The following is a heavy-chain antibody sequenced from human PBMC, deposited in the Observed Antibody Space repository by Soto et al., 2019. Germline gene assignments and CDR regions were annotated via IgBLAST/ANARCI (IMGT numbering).Heavy chain of an antibody. V-gene: IGHV1-69*13. D-gene: IGHD3-3*01. CDR1: GGTFSSYA. J-gene: IGHJ5*02. Sequence: SVKVSCKASGGTFSSYAMSWVRQAPGEGLEGMGGIIPIFGTANYAQKFQGRVTITADESTSTAYMELSSLRSEDTAVYYCARAAPGPLRFLEWDYNWFDPWGHGTVVTV. CDR2: IIPIFGTA. CDR3: ARAAPGPLRFLEWDYNWFDP.